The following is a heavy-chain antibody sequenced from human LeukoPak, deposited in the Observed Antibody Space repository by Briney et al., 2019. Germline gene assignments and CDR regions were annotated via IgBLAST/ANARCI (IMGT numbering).Heavy chain of an antibody. CDR1: GFAFHNYA. CDR3: AKDTGGNGAYFYAMDV. Sequence: GGSLRLSCVGSGFAFHNYAMHWVRRPPGRGLEWVSAINWNSDTKAYADSVKGRFTISRDRARNSLYLQMDSLRPEDTALYYCAKDTGGNGAYFYAMDVWGQGTLVTVSS. CDR2: INWNSDTK. D-gene: IGHD4-23*01. J-gene: IGHJ6*02. V-gene: IGHV3-9*01.